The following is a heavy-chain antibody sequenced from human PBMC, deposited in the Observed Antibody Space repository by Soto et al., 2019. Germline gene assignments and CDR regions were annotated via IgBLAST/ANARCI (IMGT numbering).Heavy chain of an antibody. J-gene: IGHJ4*02. CDR1: GGSISSGDYY. V-gene: IGHV4-30-4*01. CDR2: IYYSGST. Sequence: SETLSLTCTVSGGSISSGDYYWSWIRQPPGKGLEWIGYIYYSGSTYYNPSLKSRVTISVDTSKNQFSLKLSSVTAADTAVYYCARAVVVVAATEYYFDYWGQGTLVTVSS. CDR3: ARAVVVVAATEYYFDY. D-gene: IGHD2-15*01.